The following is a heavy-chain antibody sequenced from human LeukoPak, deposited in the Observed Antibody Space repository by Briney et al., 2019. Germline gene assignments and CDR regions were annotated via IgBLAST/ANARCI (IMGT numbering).Heavy chain of an antibody. D-gene: IGHD6-13*01. Sequence: GGSLRLSCAASGFTFSSYGMHWVRQAPGKGLEWAAFIRFDGRNIYYADSVKGRFTISRDNSKNTLYLQMNSLRAEDTAVYYCAKAVGYSSSYLGYWGQGTLVTVSS. V-gene: IGHV3-30*02. CDR2: IRFDGRNI. CDR1: GFTFSSYG. J-gene: IGHJ4*02. CDR3: AKAVGYSSSYLGY.